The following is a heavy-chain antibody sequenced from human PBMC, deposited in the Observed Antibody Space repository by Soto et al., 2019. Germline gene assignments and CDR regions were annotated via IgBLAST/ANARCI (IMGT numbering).Heavy chain of an antibody. CDR3: ARERAADGGVIVIRERLYDAFDI. J-gene: IGHJ3*02. CDR2: INAYNGNT. V-gene: IGHV1-18*01. CDR1: GYTFTSFG. D-gene: IGHD3-16*02. Sequence: ASVKVSCKASGYTFTSFGISWVRQAPGQGLEWMGWINAYNGNTNYAQKLQGRVTMTTDPSTSTAYMELRSLRSDDTAVYYCARERAADGGVIVIRERLYDAFDIWGQGTMVTVSS.